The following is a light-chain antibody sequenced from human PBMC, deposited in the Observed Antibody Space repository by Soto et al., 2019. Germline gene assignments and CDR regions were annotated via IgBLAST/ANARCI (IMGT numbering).Light chain of an antibody. V-gene: IGLV2-14*01. CDR2: GVS. CDR1: SSDVGGYTY. Sequence: QSVLTQPASVSGSPGQSITISCTGTSSDVGGYTYVSWYQQHPGKVPRLMIYGVSNRPSGVSNRFSGSKSGNTASLTISGLQAEDEADYYCSSYTGSRTDVLFGGGTKLTVL. CDR3: SSYTGSRTDVL. J-gene: IGLJ2*01.